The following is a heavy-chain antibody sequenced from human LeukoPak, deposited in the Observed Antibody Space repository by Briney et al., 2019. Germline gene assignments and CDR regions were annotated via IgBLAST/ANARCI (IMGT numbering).Heavy chain of an antibody. V-gene: IGHV1-69*05. D-gene: IGHD3-22*01. CDR1: GGTFSSYA. CDR3: ARDSDYYDSSGYYYGYYYYGMDV. Sequence: ASVKVSCKGSGGTFSSYAISWVRQAPGQGLEWMGGIIPIFGTANYAQKLQGRVTMPTDTSTSTAYMELRSLRSDDTAVYYCARDSDYYDSSGYYYGYYYYGMDVWGQGTTVTVSS. J-gene: IGHJ6*02. CDR2: IIPIFGTA.